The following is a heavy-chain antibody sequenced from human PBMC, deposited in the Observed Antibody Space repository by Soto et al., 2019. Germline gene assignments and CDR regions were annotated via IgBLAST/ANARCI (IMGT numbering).Heavy chain of an antibody. Sequence: QVQLVESGGDVAQPGGSLRLSCVASGFSFSNNILHWVRQAPGKGPEWVAVMSPEGNIKIYTDSVKGRFTISRDNSKNTLYLEMNSLSPEDTAMYYCALDKIRGSPDYFDDWGQGTLVTVSS. CDR2: MSPEGNIK. CDR3: ALDKIRGSPDYFDD. J-gene: IGHJ4*02. V-gene: IGHV3-30-3*01. CDR1: GFSFSNNI. D-gene: IGHD1-1*01.